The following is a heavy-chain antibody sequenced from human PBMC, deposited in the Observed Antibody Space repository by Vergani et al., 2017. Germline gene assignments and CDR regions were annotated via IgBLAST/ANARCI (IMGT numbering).Heavy chain of an antibody. Sequence: QVQLQQWGAGLLKPSETLSLTCTVSGGSISSGSYYWSWIRQPAGKGLEWIGRIYTSGSTNYNPSLKSRVTISVDTSKNQFSLKLSSVTAADTAVYYCARGIVATTFDYWGQGTLVTVSS. CDR1: GGSISSGSYY. CDR3: ARGIVATTFDY. D-gene: IGHD5-12*01. J-gene: IGHJ4*02. V-gene: IGHV4-61*02. CDR2: IYTSGST.